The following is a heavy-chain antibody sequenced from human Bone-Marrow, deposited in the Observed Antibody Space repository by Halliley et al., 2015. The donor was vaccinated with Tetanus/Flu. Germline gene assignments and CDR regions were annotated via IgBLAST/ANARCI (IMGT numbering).Heavy chain of an antibody. CDR3: AREMGATTFDQYYYGMDV. J-gene: IGHJ6*02. D-gene: IGHD1-26*01. V-gene: IGHV1-8*01. CDR2: MNPISGNT. Sequence: QVQLVQSGAEVKKPGASVKVSCKASGYTFTSHDINWVRQAPGQGPEYMGWMNPISGNTGYVEKFQGRVTMTRNTSINTAYMELSSLRSEDTAVYYCAREMGATTFDQYYYGMDVWGQGTTVTVSS. CDR1: GYTFTSHD.